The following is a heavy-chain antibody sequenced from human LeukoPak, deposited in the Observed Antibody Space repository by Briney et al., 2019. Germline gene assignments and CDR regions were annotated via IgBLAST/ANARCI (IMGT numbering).Heavy chain of an antibody. CDR2: MYYSGST. CDR1: GGSISSSSYY. D-gene: IGHD4-17*01. CDR3: ARVASISPLRPYFDY. V-gene: IGHV4-39*07. J-gene: IGHJ4*02. Sequence: SETLSLTCTVSGGSISSSSYYWGWIRQPPGEGLEWIGNMYYSGSTYYNPSLKSRVTISVDTSKNNFSLKLSSVTAADTAVYYCARVASISPLRPYFDYWGQGTLVTVSS.